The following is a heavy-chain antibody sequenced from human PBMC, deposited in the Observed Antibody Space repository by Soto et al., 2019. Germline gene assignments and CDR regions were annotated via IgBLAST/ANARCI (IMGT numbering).Heavy chain of an antibody. V-gene: IGHV4-4*07. Sequence: PSETLSLTCTVSGGSISNYHWTWIRQPAGKGLDWIGRIYTSGTTNYNPSLKSRVTMSVDTSKNQFSLKLSSVTAADTALYYCARQTTYSSSCYDYWGHGTLVTVSS. CDR1: GGSISNYH. CDR2: IYTSGTT. D-gene: IGHD6-13*01. J-gene: IGHJ4*01. CDR3: ARQTTYSSSCYDY.